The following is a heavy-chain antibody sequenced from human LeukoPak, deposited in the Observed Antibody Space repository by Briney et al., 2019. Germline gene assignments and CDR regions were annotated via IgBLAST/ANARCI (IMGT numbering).Heavy chain of an antibody. V-gene: IGHV3-23*01. J-gene: IGHJ4*02. Sequence: GGSLRLSCAASGFTFSNYAMSWVRQAPGKGLEWVSDISGSGNWTYYADSVKGRFTISRDNSKNTQHLQMNSLRAEDTAVYYCAKMELTGDRPFDYWGQGTLVTVSS. CDR1: GFTFSNYA. CDR3: AKMELTGDRPFDY. D-gene: IGHD7-27*01. CDR2: ISGSGNWT.